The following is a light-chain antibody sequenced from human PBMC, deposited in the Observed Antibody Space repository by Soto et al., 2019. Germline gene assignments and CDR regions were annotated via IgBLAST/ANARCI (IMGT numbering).Light chain of an antibody. CDR2: GAS. J-gene: IGKJ2*01. V-gene: IGKV3-20*01. CDR3: HQYGSSPMYT. CDR1: QSVSSSY. Sequence: EIVLTQSPGTLSLSPGERATLSCRASQSVSSSYLAWYQQKPGQAPRLLIYGASSRATGIPDRFSGSGSGTDFTLTISRLEPEDFAGYYCHQYGSSPMYTFGQGTKREIK.